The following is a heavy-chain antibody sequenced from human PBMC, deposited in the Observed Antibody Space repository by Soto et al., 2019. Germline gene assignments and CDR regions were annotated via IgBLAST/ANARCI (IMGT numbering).Heavy chain of an antibody. D-gene: IGHD3-3*01. CDR1: GFTFSSYA. CDR2: ISYDGSNK. V-gene: IGHV3-30-3*01. CDR3: ARDSLYYFWRGCMDV. J-gene: IGHJ6*02. Sequence: SLRLSCAASGFTFSSYAMHWVRQAPGKGLERVAVISYDGSNKYYADSVKGRFTISRDNSKNTLYLQMNSLRAEDTAVYYCARDSLYYFWRGCMDVWSQGTTVTVSS.